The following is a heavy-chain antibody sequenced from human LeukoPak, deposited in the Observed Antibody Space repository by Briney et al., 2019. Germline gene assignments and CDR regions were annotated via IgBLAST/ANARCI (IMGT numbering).Heavy chain of an antibody. J-gene: IGHJ4*02. CDR2: IYYSGST. D-gene: IGHD6-13*01. V-gene: IGHV4-59*01. CDR1: GGSISSYY. Sequence: SETLSLTCTVSGGSISSYYWSWIRQPPGKGLECIGYIYYSGSTNYNPSLKSRVTISVDTSQNHFSLKLSSVTAAATAVYYWARGGWSSRWNYWGQGTLVTVSS. CDR3: ARGGWSSRWNY.